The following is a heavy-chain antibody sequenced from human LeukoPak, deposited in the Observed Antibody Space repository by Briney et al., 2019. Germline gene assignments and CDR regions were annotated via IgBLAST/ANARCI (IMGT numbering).Heavy chain of an antibody. D-gene: IGHD3-10*01. CDR3: ARDFGELFGMDV. J-gene: IGHJ6*04. Sequence: VASVKVSCKASGYTFTGYYMHWVRQAPGQGLEWMGWINPNTGGTNYAQKFQGRVTMTRDTSISTAYMELSRLRSDDTAVYYCARDFGELFGMDVWGKGTTVIVSS. CDR1: GYTFTGYY. CDR2: INPNTGGT. V-gene: IGHV1-2*02.